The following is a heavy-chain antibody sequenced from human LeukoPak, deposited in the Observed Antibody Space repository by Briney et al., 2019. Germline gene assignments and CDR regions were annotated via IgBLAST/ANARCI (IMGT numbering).Heavy chain of an antibody. V-gene: IGHV1-2*02. J-gene: IGHJ4*02. CDR1: GYTFTGYY. CDR2: INPNSGGT. CDR3: ARVRSSGWYYFDY. Sequence: ASVKVSCKASGYTFTGYYMHWVRQAPGQGLEWMGWINPNSGGTNYAQKLQGRVTMTTDTSTSTAYMELRSLRSDDTAVYYCARVRSSGWYYFDYWGQGTLVTVSS. D-gene: IGHD6-19*01.